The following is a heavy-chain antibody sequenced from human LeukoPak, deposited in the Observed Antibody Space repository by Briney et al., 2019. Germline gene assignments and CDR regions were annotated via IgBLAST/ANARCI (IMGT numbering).Heavy chain of an antibody. CDR2: IGSSGTTL. Sequence: PGGSLRLSCAASGFTFSDYYMSWIRQAPGEGLEYISYIGSSGTTLFYADSVKGRFTISRDNAKNSLYLEMNNLRAEDTAVYYCARRRDYLDSWGQGTLVTVSS. J-gene: IGHJ4*02. CDR1: GFTFSDYY. V-gene: IGHV3-11*01. CDR3: ARRRDYLDS.